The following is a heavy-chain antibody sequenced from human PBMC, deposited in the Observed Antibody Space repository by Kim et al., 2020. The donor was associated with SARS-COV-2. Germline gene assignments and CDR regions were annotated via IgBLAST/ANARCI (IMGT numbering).Heavy chain of an antibody. J-gene: IGHJ5*02. CDR2: IYHSGSS. CDR3: ARDAYRLLQLEGWFDP. V-gene: IGHV4-38-2*02. Sequence: SETLSLTCTVSGYSISSSYYWGWIRQPPGKGLEWIGSIYHSGSSYYNPSLKSRVTITVDTSKNQFSPQLSSVTAADTAVYYWARDAYRLLQLEGWFDPGGQGTLVTASS. CDR1: GYSISSSYY. D-gene: IGHD5-12*01.